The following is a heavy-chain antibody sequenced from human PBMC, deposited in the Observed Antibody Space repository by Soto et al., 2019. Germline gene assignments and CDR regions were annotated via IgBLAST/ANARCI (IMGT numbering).Heavy chain of an antibody. CDR3: ARVGGYDGYYFAY. CDR1: GGCVRSAVDA. Sequence: SESLALGSAVCGGCVRSAVDAGSWIRQPPGKGLEWIGYIYHSGSTYYNPSLKSRVTISVDRSKNQFSLKLSSVTAADTAVYYCARVGGYDGYYFAYWGQGTLVTVSS. J-gene: IGHJ4*02. V-gene: IGHV4-30-2*01. CDR2: IYHSGST. D-gene: IGHD5-12*01.